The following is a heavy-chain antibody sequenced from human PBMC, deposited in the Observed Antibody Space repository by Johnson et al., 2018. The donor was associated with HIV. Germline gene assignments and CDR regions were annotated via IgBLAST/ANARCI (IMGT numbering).Heavy chain of an antibody. CDR1: GFRFDDYA. J-gene: IGHJ3*02. CDR2: ISWNSDNI. V-gene: IGHV3-9*01. Sequence: VQLVESGGGLVQPGSSLRLSCAASGFRFDDYAMHWVRQAPGKGLEWVSGISWNSDNIGSAGSVKGRVTIYRDTAKNSLYLQMNSLRDVDTAVYSCARDGRGLDAFDIWGQGTMVTVSS. D-gene: IGHD5-12*01. CDR3: ARDGRGLDAFDI.